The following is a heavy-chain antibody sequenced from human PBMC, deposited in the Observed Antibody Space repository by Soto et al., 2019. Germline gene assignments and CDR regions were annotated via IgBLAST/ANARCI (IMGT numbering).Heavy chain of an antibody. CDR1: GGSFSGYY. CDR2: INHSGST. Sequence: PSETLSLTCAVYGGSFSGYYWSWIRQPPGKGLEWIGEINHSGSTNYNPSLKSRVTISVDTSKNQFSLKLSSVTAADTAVYYCARVRSFRHYGDPESNWFDPWGQGTLVTVSS. D-gene: IGHD4-17*01. J-gene: IGHJ5*02. CDR3: ARVRSFRHYGDPESNWFDP. V-gene: IGHV4-34*01.